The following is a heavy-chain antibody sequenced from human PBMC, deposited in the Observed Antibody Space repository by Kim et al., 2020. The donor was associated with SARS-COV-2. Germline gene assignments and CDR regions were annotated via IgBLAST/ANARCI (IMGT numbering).Heavy chain of an antibody. CDR2: VYYTGTT. V-gene: IGHV4-61*08. CDR3: ARHGPGTSSTLWGVNWFDY. Sequence: SETLSLTCTVSGGSISSSAYYWSWIRQPPGKGLEWIGYVYYTGTTKYNPSLKRRVTISIDTSKNQFSLKLNSVTAADTAVYYCARHGPGTSSTLWGVNWFDYWGQGTLVTVSS. CDR1: GGSISSSAYY. J-gene: IGHJ5*01. D-gene: IGHD3-10*01.